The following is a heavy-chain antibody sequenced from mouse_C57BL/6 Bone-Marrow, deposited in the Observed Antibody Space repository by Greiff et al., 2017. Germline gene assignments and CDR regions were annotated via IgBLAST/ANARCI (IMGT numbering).Heavy chain of an antibody. V-gene: IGHV1-5*01. Sequence: EVQLQESGTVLARPGASVKMSCKTSGYTFTSYWMHWVKQRPGQGLEWIGAIYPGNSDTSYNQKFKGKAKLTAVTSASTAYMELSSLTNEDSAVYYCTYYYGSSVYAMDYWGQGTSVTVSS. CDR1: GYTFTSYW. J-gene: IGHJ4*01. CDR2: IYPGNSDT. CDR3: TYYYGSSVYAMDY. D-gene: IGHD1-1*01.